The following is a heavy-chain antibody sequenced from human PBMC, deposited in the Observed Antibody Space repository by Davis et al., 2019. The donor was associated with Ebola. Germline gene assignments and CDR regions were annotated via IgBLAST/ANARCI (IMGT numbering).Heavy chain of an antibody. Sequence: SETLSLTCTVSGGSISSYYWSWIRQPPGKGLEWIGYIYYSGSTNYNPSLKSRVTISVDTSKNQLSLKLSSVTAADTAVYYCARISHTNAFDIWGQGTMVTVSS. CDR1: GGSISSYY. J-gene: IGHJ3*02. CDR3: ARISHTNAFDI. CDR2: IYYSGST. V-gene: IGHV4-59*08.